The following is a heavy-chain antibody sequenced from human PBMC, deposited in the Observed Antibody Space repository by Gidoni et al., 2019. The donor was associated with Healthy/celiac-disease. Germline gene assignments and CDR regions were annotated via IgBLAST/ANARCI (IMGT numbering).Heavy chain of an antibody. CDR1: GFTFSSDE. V-gene: IGHV3-48*03. J-gene: IGHJ4*02. CDR2: ISSSGSTI. Sequence: EVQLVESGGGLVQPGGSLRLSCAASGFTFSSDEMNWVRQAPGKGLEWVSEISSSGSTIYYADSVKGRFTISRDNAKNSLYLQMNSLRAEDTAVYYCARDGGSYYGEPFDYWGQGTLVTVSS. CDR3: ARDGGSYYGEPFDY. D-gene: IGHD1-26*01.